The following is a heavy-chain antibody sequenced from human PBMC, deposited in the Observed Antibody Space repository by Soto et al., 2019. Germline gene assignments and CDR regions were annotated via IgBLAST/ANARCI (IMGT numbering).Heavy chain of an antibody. CDR1: GASISSDGYY. CDR3: ARDGSGDGYNFGY. D-gene: IGHD5-12*01. Sequence: QVQLQESGPGLVKPSQTLSLTCTVSGASISSDGYYWSWIRQHPGKGLEWIGYIYYSGTTYYNPSLKSRLTISLDTSNNQFSLKLSSVTAADTAVYYCARDGSGDGYNFGYWGQGTLVTVSS. V-gene: IGHV4-31*03. J-gene: IGHJ4*02. CDR2: IYYSGTT.